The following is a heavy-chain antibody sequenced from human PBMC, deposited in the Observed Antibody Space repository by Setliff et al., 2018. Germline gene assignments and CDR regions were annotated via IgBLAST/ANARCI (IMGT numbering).Heavy chain of an antibody. Sequence: GGSLRLSCGASGFIFNTYGMHWVRQAPGKGLEWVAFTWYDGINKYYADSVKGRFTISRDNSKNTLYLQMNSLRAEDTAVYYCAREGRGVYYHYYYMDVWGKGTTVTVSS. CDR3: AREGRGVYYHYYYMDV. V-gene: IGHV3-33*01. CDR1: GFIFNTYG. CDR2: TWYDGINK. J-gene: IGHJ6*03. D-gene: IGHD3-10*01.